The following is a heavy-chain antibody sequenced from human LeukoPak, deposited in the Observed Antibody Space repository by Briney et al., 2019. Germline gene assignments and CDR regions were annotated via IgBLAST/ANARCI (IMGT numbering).Heavy chain of an antibody. Sequence: PGGSLRLSCAASGFTFSSYAMSWVRQAPGKGLEWVSAISGSGGSTYYADSVKGRFTISRDNSKNTLYLQMNSLRAEDTAVYYCAKGRAGNYYYGSSDYWGQGTLVTVSS. J-gene: IGHJ4*02. CDR2: ISGSGGST. V-gene: IGHV3-23*01. D-gene: IGHD3-22*01. CDR3: AKGRAGNYYYGSSDY. CDR1: GFTFSSYA.